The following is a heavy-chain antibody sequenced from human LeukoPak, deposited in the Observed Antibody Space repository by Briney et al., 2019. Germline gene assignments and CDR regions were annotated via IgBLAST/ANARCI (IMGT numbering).Heavy chain of an antibody. Sequence: GGSLRLSCAASGFTFINYWKSWVRQAPGKGLEWVANMKQDGSVKYYVDSMKGRFTISRDNAKNSLYLQMSGLRAEDTAVYFCARIGYSSSSFDYWGQGVLVTVYS. D-gene: IGHD6-6*01. CDR2: MKQDGSVK. V-gene: IGHV3-7*03. CDR3: ARIGYSSSSFDY. CDR1: GFTFINYW. J-gene: IGHJ4*02.